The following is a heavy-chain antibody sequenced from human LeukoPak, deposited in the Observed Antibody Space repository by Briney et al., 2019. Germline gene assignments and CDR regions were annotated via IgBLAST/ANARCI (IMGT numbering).Heavy chain of an antibody. Sequence: GGSLRLSCAASGFTFSNYWMHWVRQAPDKGLEWVAVIWYDGSNKYYADSVKGRFTISRDNSKNTLYLQMNSLRAEDTAVYYCAPDWGLDYWGQGTLVTVSS. J-gene: IGHJ4*02. CDR3: APDWGLDY. CDR1: GFTFSNYW. V-gene: IGHV3-33*08. D-gene: IGHD7-27*01. CDR2: IWYDGSNK.